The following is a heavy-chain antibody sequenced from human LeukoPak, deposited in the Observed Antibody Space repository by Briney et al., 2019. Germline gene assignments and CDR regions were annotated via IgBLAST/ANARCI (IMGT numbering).Heavy chain of an antibody. D-gene: IGHD1-14*01. CDR1: GGSISSGSYY. CDR3: ARDSPMRSELRAYYYYYMDV. CDR2: IYTSVST. V-gene: IGHV4-61*02. Sequence: SQTLSLTCTVSGGSISSGSYYWSWIRQPAGKGLVWIWRIYTSVSTNYNPALKSRVIISVDTSKNQFSLKLSSVTAADTAVYYCARDSPMRSELRAYYYYYMDVWGKGTTVTVSS. J-gene: IGHJ6*03.